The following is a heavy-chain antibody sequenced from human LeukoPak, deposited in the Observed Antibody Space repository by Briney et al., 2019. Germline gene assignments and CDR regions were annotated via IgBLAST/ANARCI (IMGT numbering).Heavy chain of an antibody. CDR2: ISGSSSII. CDR1: GFNLISSD. Sequence: GGSLRLSCTASGFNLISSDMNWVRQAPGKGLEWVSYISGSSSIIYYTDSVRGRFIISRDNAKNSLFLQMNSLRAEDTAVYYCARDTCGRDCYGLFDPWGQGTLVTVSS. J-gene: IGHJ5*02. CDR3: ARDTCGRDCYGLFDP. D-gene: IGHD2-21*02. V-gene: IGHV3-48*04.